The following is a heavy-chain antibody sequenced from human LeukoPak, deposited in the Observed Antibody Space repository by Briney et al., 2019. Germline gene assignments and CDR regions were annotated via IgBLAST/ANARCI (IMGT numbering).Heavy chain of an antibody. CDR3: ARGPSEWLLIVFWFDP. Sequence: ASVKVSCKASGYTFTGYYMHWVRQAPGQGLEWMGWINPNSGGTKYAQKIQGRVTMTRDTSISTAYMELSRLRSDDTAVYYCARGPSEWLLIVFWFDPWGQGTLVTVSS. V-gene: IGHV1-2*02. CDR2: INPNSGGT. CDR1: GYTFTGYY. D-gene: IGHD3-3*01. J-gene: IGHJ5*02.